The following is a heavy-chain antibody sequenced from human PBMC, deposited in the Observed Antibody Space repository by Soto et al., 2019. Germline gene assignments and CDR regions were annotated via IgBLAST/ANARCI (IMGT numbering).Heavy chain of an antibody. Sequence: PSETLSLTCTVSGGSISSGDYYWSWSGQPPGKGLEWIGYIYYSGSTYYNPSLKSRVTISVDTSKNQFSLKLSSVTAADTAVYYCARDGLRSGGSVNWFDPWGQGTLVTVS. CDR3: ARDGLRSGGSVNWFDP. D-gene: IGHD2-15*01. J-gene: IGHJ5*02. V-gene: IGHV4-30-4*01. CDR2: IYYSGST. CDR1: GGSISSGDYY.